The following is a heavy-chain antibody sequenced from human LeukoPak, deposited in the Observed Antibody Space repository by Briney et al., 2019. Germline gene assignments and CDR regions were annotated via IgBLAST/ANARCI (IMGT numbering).Heavy chain of an antibody. CDR3: TRSVSGRYPIVH. J-gene: IGHJ4*02. CDR1: RFTVRTDY. D-gene: IGHD1-26*01. CDR2: IYSEGST. V-gene: IGHV3-53*01. Sequence: GGSLTLSCAASRFTVRTDYMTWIRQAPGKGLEWVSIIYSEGSTYYADSVRGRFSLSIDNSKNTVYLQMNSLRAEDTAVYYCTRSVSGRYPIVHWGQGTLVRLFS.